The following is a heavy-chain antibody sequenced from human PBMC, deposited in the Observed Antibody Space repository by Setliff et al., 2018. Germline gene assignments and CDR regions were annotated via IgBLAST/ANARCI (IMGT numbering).Heavy chain of an antibody. D-gene: IGHD2-15*01. V-gene: IGHV1-2*02. CDR1: GYAFTDNY. Sequence: ASVKVSCKTSGYAFTDNYIHWVRQAPGQGLEWMGWINPKTGGTNLAQKFQGRVTMTEDTSTDTAYMELSSLRSEDTAVYYCATPRSGIIDAFDIWGQGTMVTVSS. CDR3: ATPRSGIIDAFDI. J-gene: IGHJ3*02. CDR2: INPKTGGT.